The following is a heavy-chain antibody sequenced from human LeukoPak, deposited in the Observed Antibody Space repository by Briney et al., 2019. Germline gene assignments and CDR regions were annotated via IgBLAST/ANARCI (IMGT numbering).Heavy chain of an antibody. D-gene: IGHD2-2*01. CDR2: IYYSGST. Sequence: SETLSLTCTVSGGSISSSSYYWGWIRQPPGKGLEWIGSIYYSGSTYYNPSLKSRDTISVDTSKNQFSLKLSSVTAADTAVYYCARHSSSTSCYFLPWGQGTLVTVSS. V-gene: IGHV4-39*01. CDR3: ARHSSSTSCYFLP. CDR1: GGSISSSSYY. J-gene: IGHJ5*02.